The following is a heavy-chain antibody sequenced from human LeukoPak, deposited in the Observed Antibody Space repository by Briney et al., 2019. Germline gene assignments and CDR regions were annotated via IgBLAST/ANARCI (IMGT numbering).Heavy chain of an antibody. J-gene: IGHJ5*02. Sequence: PSETLSLTCSVSGGSISHYFWSWIRQPPGQGLEWIGYIYYSGSTNYNPSLKSRVTISVDTSKKQFSLELTSVTAADTAVYYCVRHASSRDWFDPWGQGTLVTVSS. D-gene: IGHD6-13*01. CDR2: IYYSGST. CDR3: VRHASSRDWFDP. V-gene: IGHV4-59*08. CDR1: GGSISHYF.